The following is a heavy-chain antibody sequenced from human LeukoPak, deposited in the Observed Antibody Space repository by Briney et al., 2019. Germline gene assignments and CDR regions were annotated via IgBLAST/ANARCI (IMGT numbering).Heavy chain of an antibody. Sequence: GGSLRLSCAASGFTFSDYYMSWIRQAPGKGLEWVSYISSSGSTIYYADSVKGRFTISRDNAKNSLYLQMNSLRAEDTAVYYCATEYYDSVRAFDIWGQGTMVTVSS. V-gene: IGHV3-11*04. CDR1: GFTFSDYY. CDR2: ISSSGSTI. J-gene: IGHJ3*02. CDR3: ATEYYDSVRAFDI. D-gene: IGHD3-3*01.